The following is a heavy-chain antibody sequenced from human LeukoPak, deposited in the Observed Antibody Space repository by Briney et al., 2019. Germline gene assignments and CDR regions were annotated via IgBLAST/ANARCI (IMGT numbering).Heavy chain of an antibody. Sequence: ASVKVSCKASGYTFTGYYIHWVRQAPGQGLEWMGWINPNSGGTNYEQKFQGRVTMTRDTSICTAYMELRRLRSDDTAVYYCARALTIYYYGMDVWGQGTTVTVSS. V-gene: IGHV1-2*02. CDR3: ARALTIYYYGMDV. CDR2: INPNSGGT. D-gene: IGHD4/OR15-4a*01. CDR1: GYTFTGYY. J-gene: IGHJ6*02.